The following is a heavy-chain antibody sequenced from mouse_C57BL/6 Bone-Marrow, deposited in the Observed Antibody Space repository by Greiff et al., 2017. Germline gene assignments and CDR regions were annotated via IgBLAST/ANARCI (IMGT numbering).Heavy chain of an antibody. CDR2: IDPSDSYT. CDR3: ARHGSPDMDY. D-gene: IGHD6-1*01. CDR1: GYTFTSSW. J-gene: IGHJ4*01. V-gene: IGHV1-59*01. Sequence: VQLQQPGAELVRPGTSVQLSCQASGYTFTSSWMHWVKQRPGQGLEWIGVIDPSDSYTNYNQKFKGKATLTVDTSSSTAYMQLSSLTSEDSAVYYCARHGSPDMDYWGQGTSVTVSS.